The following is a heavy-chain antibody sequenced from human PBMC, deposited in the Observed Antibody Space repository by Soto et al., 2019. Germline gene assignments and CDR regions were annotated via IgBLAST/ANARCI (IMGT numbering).Heavy chain of an antibody. CDR3: AKGIYSGYGPFDY. J-gene: IGHJ4*02. D-gene: IGHD5-12*01. CDR1: GFTFSSYA. V-gene: IGHV3-23*01. CDR2: ISGSGGST. Sequence: GGSLRLSCAASGFTFSSYAMSWVRQAPGKGLEWVSAISGSGGSTYYADSVKGRFTISRDNSKNTLYLQMNSLGAEDTAVYYCAKGIYSGYGPFDYWGQGTLVTVSS.